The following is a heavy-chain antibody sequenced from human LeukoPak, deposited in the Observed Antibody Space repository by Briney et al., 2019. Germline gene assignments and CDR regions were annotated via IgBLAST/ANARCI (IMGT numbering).Heavy chain of an antibody. CDR1: GFTFSSCW. CDR3: ARDRKVGSPDGMDV. CDR2: IKQDGSET. V-gene: IGHV3-7*01. J-gene: IGHJ6*02. Sequence: GGSLRLSCAASGFTFSSCWMTWVRQAPGKGPEWVANIKQDGSETYYVDSVKGRFTISRDNAKNSLYLQMNSLRAEDTAVYYCARDRKVGSPDGMDVWGQGTTVTVSS. D-gene: IGHD6-13*01.